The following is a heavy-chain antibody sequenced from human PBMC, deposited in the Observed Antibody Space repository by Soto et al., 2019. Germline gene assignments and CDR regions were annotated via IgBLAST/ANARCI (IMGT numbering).Heavy chain of an antibody. D-gene: IGHD3-9*01. Sequence: GSLRLSCAASGFTFSSYAMHWVRQAPGKGLEYVSAISSNGGSTYYANSVKGRFTISRDNSKNTLYLQMGSLRAEDMAVYYCARDFYDILTGPVGDYWGQGTLVTVSS. CDR2: ISSNGGST. CDR1: GFTFSSYA. V-gene: IGHV3-64*01. J-gene: IGHJ4*02. CDR3: ARDFYDILTGPVGDY.